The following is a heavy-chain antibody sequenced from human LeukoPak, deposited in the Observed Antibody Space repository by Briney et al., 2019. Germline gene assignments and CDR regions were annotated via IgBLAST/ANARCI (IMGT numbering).Heavy chain of an antibody. J-gene: IGHJ5*02. CDR1: GGSISSYY. CDR3: ARGFNWFGP. CDR2: IYYSGST. V-gene: IGHV4-59*01. Sequence: SETLSLTCTVSGGSISSYYWSWIRQPPGKGLEWIGYIYYSGSTNYNPSLKSRVTISVDTSKNQFSLKLSSVTAADTAVYYCARGFNWFGPWGRGTLVTVSS.